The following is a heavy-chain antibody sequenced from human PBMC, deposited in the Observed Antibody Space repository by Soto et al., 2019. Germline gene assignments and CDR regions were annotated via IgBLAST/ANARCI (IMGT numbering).Heavy chain of an antibody. V-gene: IGHV4-30-2*01. CDR1: DGSIRGLGCC. CDR3: GGGDYYYGMDV. Sequence: SDRWGVADGSIRGLGCCRSWIRQPPGKGLEWIGYIYHSGSTNYNPSLKSRVTISVDKSKNQFSLKLSSVTAADTAVYYCGGGDYYYGMDVWGQGTTVTVSS. CDR2: IYHSGST. J-gene: IGHJ6*02. D-gene: IGHD3-16*01.